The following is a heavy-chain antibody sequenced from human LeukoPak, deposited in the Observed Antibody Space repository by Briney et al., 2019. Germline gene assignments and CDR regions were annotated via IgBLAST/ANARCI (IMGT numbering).Heavy chain of an antibody. CDR1: GYTFTNYD. Sequence: ASVKVSCKASGYTFTNYDINWVRQPPGQGLEWMGWISTSYGNTNYAQKFQGRVTMTTDTSTSTAYMELRSLRSDDTAVYYCARRGTSFEYWGQGTLVTVSS. V-gene: IGHV1-18*01. CDR2: ISTSYGNT. CDR3: ARRGTSFEY. D-gene: IGHD1-7*01. J-gene: IGHJ4*02.